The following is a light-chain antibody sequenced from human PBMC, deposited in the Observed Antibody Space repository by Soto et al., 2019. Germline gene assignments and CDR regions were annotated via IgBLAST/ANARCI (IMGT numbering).Light chain of an antibody. V-gene: IGLV1-40*01. CDR2: ANN. CDR3: QSYDSTLRCLHV. J-gene: IGLJ1*01. Sequence: QSLLTQPPSVSGAPGQRVTIARTGGSSDIGAGYDVHWYRQRPGTAPKLLIYANNKRPSGVSDRFSGSKSGTSASLAITGLQTDDEADFFCQSYDSTLRCLHVFGTGTKVTVL. CDR1: SSDIGAGYD.